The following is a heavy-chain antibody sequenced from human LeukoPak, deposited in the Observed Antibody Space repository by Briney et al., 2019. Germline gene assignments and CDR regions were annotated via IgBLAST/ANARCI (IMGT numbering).Heavy chain of an antibody. Sequence: GGSLRLSCAASGFTFSSYAMHWVRQAPRKGLEWVAVISYDGSNKYYADSVKGRFTISRDNSKNTLYLQMNSLRAEDTAVYYCASNIAVAGSRWDYYYGMDVWGQGTTVTVSS. V-gene: IGHV3-30-3*01. J-gene: IGHJ6*02. CDR1: GFTFSSYA. D-gene: IGHD6-19*01. CDR3: ASNIAVAGSRWDYYYGMDV. CDR2: ISYDGSNK.